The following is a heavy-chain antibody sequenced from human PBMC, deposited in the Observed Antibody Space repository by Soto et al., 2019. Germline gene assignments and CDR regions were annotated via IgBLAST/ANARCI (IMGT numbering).Heavy chain of an antibody. J-gene: IGHJ6*02. Sequence: SQTLSLTCAISGDSVSSNSAAWNWIRQSPSRGLEWLGRTYYRSKWYNDYAVSVKSRITINPDTSKNQFSLKLSSVTAADTAVYYCARGWGGYYYYGMDVWGQGTTVTVSS. CDR3: ARGWGGYYYYGMDV. V-gene: IGHV6-1*01. D-gene: IGHD2-15*01. CDR2: TYYRSKWYN. CDR1: GDSVSSNSAA.